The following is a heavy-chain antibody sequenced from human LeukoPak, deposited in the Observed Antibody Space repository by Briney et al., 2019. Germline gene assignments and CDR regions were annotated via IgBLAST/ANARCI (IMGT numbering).Heavy chain of an antibody. CDR1: GGSFSGYY. V-gene: IGHV4-34*12. D-gene: IGHD3-10*01. J-gene: IGHJ3*02. CDR3: AKSNGYGLIDI. CDR2: IFYSGST. Sequence: PSETLSLTCAVYGGSFSGYYWSWIRQPPGKGLEWIGNIFYSGSTYYGPSLKSRLTISLDTSRNQFSLKLNSVTAADTAVYYCAKSNGYGLIDIWGQGTMVTASS.